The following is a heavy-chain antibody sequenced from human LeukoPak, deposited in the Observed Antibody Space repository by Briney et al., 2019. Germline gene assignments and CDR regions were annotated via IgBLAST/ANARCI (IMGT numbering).Heavy chain of an antibody. D-gene: IGHD3-9*01. V-gene: IGHV4-34*01. J-gene: IGHJ4*02. CDR2: IHYTGAT. CDR3: ATGNILTGYCFDF. Sequence: SETLSLTCAVYGGSITGYYWSWIRQTPGRGLEWVGEIHYTGATSYNPSLKSRATISTDTSKNQFSLRLSSVTAADTAVYYCATGNILTGYCFDFWGQGALVTVSS. CDR1: GGSITGYY.